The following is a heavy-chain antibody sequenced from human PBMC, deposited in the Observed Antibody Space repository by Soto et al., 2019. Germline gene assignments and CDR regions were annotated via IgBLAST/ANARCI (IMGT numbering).Heavy chain of an antibody. V-gene: IGHV1-2*02. CDR2: INPNSGGT. CDR3: ARGEWAYYDTLTSGYYGMDV. Sequence: ASVKVSCKASGYTFTGYYMHWVRQAPGQGLEWMGWINPNSGGTNYAQKFQGRVTMTRDTSISTAYMELSRLRSDDTAVYYCARGEWAYYDTLTSGYYGMDVWGQGTTVTVSS. J-gene: IGHJ6*02. CDR1: GYTFTGYY. D-gene: IGHD3-9*01.